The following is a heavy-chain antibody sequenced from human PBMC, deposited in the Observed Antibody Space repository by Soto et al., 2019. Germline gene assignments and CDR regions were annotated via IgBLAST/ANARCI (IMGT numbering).Heavy chain of an antibody. V-gene: IGHV3-20*04. J-gene: IGHJ5*02. D-gene: IGHD3-10*01. CDR2: INRDGGST. Sequence: SGGSLRLSCAAFGGPFDDYGMSWVRQAPGKGLEWVSGINRDGGSTGYADSVKGRFTISRDNAKNSLYLQMNSLRAEDTAVYYCARGPRVGLLWFGELLPWFDPWGQGTLVTVSS. CDR3: ARGPRVGLLWFGELLPWFDP. CDR1: GGPFDDYG.